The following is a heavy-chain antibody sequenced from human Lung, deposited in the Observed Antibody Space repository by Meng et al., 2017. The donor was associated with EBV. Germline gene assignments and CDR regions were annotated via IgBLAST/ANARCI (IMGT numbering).Heavy chain of an antibody. D-gene: IGHD3-22*01. J-gene: IGHJ4*02. CDR2: IYYSGST. Sequence: QEPLPQWCAGLLKPSETLSLTCTVSGSSISSGIHYCSLIRQHPEKGLEWIGYIYYSGSTYYKPSLKSRLTISVDTSKNQLSLRLSSVTAADTAVYYCARGLWYYDRGGYFDNWGRGTLVTVSS. CDR3: ARGLWYYDRGGYFDN. V-gene: IGHV4-31*03. CDR1: GSSISSGIHY.